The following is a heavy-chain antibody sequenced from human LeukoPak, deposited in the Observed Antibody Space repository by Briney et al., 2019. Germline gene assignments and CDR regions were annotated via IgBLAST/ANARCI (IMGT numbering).Heavy chain of an antibody. CDR3: AIGVRGVIASFGYYYYMDV. CDR1: GYTFTSYD. J-gene: IGHJ6*03. Sequence: ASVKVSCKASGYTFTSYDINWVRQATGQGLEWMGWMNPNSGNTGYAQKFQGRVTMTRNTSISTAYMELSSLRSEDTAVYYCAIGVRGVIASFGYYYYMDVWGKGTTVTISS. V-gene: IGHV1-8*01. D-gene: IGHD3-10*01. CDR2: MNPNSGNT.